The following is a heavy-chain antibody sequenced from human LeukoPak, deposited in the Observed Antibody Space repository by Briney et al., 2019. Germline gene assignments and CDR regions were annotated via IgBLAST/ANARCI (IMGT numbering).Heavy chain of an antibody. J-gene: IGHJ4*02. CDR2: IRREGTTT. D-gene: IGHD3-9*01. CDR3: ARDLDWILFDY. CDR1: GFTFSTYW. V-gene: IGHV3-74*03. Sequence: GGSLRLSCAASGFTFSTYWMHWVRQAPGKGLVWVARIRREGTTTAYADSVKGRFTISRDNAKNTLFLQMNSLSAEDTAVYYCARDLDWILFDYWGQGTLVTVSA.